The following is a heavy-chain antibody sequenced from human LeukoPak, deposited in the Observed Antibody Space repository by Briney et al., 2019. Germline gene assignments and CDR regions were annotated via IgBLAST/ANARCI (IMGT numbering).Heavy chain of an antibody. CDR1: GFTFSSYA. D-gene: IGHD6-19*01. Sequence: GGSLRLSCSASGFTFSSYAMHWVRQAPGKGLEYVSAISSNGGSTYYADSVKGRFTISRDNSKNTLYLQMSSLRAEDTAVYYCVRIMYSSGWHWFDPWGQGTLVTVSS. J-gene: IGHJ5*02. CDR2: ISSNGGST. CDR3: VRIMYSSGWHWFDP. V-gene: IGHV3-64D*08.